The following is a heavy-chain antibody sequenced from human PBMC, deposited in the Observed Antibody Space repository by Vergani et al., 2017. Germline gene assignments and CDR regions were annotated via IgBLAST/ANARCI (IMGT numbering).Heavy chain of an antibody. J-gene: IGHJ6*02. Sequence: QVQLVQSGAEVKKPGSSVKVSCKASGGTFSSYAISWVRQAPGQGLEWMGRIIPIFGTTNYAQKFQGRVTITADASTSTAYMELSSLRSEDTAVYNCARDPAMVSILYYDGMDVWGQGTTVTVSS. V-gene: IGHV1-69*13. CDR2: IIPIFGTT. CDR1: GGTFSSYA. D-gene: IGHD5-18*01. CDR3: ARDPAMVSILYYDGMDV.